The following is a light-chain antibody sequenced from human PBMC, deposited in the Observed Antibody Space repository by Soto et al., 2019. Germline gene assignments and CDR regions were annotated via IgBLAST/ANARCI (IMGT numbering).Light chain of an antibody. J-gene: IGLJ2*01. V-gene: IGLV2-8*01. Sequence: QSALTQPPSASGSPGQSVTISCTGTSSDVGGYNYVSWYQQHPGKAPKLMIYEVNKRPSGVPDRFSGSKSGNTASLTVSGLQGEDEADYYCISYAGSNNFVVFGGGTKLTVL. CDR1: SSDVGGYNY. CDR2: EVN. CDR3: ISYAGSNNFVV.